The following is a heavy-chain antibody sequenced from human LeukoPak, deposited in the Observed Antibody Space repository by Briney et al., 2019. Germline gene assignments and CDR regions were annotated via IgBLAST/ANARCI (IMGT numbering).Heavy chain of an antibody. CDR2: INEDGGET. Sequence: GGSLRLSCAASGFTFSWSWMDWVRQAPGKGLEWVANINEDGGETSYVDSVKGRFTISRDNAKNSLYLQMDSLRVEDTAMYYCTKSLDYWGQGTLVTASS. V-gene: IGHV3-7*01. CDR3: TKSLDY. CDR1: GFTFSWSW. J-gene: IGHJ4*02.